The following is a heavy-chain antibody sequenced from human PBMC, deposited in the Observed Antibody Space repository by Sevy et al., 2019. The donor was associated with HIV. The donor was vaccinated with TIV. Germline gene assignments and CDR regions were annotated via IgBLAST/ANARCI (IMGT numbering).Heavy chain of an antibody. D-gene: IGHD5-12*01. CDR2: FDPEDGET. CDR1: GYTLTELS. CDR3: ATDGYSGYHGYFDY. J-gene: IGHJ4*02. V-gene: IGHV1-24*01. Sequence: ASVKVSCKVSGYTLTELSMHWVRQAPGKGLEWMGGFDPEDGETIYAQKFQGRVTMTEDTSTDTAYMERSSLRSEDTAVYYCATDGYSGYHGYFDYWGQGTLVTVSS.